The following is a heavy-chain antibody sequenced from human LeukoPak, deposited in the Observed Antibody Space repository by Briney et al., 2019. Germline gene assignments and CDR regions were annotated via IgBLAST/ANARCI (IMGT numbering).Heavy chain of an antibody. V-gene: IGHV1-2*02. J-gene: IGHJ6*03. CDR1: GFTFTGYY. D-gene: IGHD5-18*01. Sequence: ASVKVSCKASGFTFTGYYMHWVRQAPGQGLEWMGWINPNSGGTNYAQKFQDRVIMTRDTSINTAYMELSWLRSDDTAVYYCARFGYTYSLGYYFYYMDVWGRGITVTISS. CDR2: INPNSGGT. CDR3: ARFGYTYSLGYYFYYMDV.